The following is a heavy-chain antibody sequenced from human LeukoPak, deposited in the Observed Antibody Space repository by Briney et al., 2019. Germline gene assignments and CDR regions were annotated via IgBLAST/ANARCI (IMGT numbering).Heavy chain of an antibody. CDR2: INWNGGST. CDR3: AELGITMIGGV. V-gene: IGHV3-20*04. D-gene: IGHD3-10*02. J-gene: IGHJ6*04. Sequence: GGSLRLSCAASGFTFDDYGMSWVRQAPGKGLEWVSGINWNGGSTGYADSVKGRFTIARDNAKNSLYLQMNSLRAEDTAVYYCAELGITMIGGVWGKGTTVTISS. CDR1: GFTFDDYG.